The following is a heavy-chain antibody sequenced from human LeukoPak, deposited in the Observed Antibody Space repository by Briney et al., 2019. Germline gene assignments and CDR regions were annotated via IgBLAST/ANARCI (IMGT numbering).Heavy chain of an antibody. J-gene: IGHJ3*02. CDR2: INTNTGNP. Sequence: ASVKVSCKVSGYTLTELSMHWVRQAPGKGLEWMGWINTNTGNPTYAQGFTGRFVFSLDTSVSTAYLQISSLKAEDTAVYYCATSYYDILTGNDGAFDIWGQGTMVTVSS. CDR1: GYTLTELS. CDR3: ATSYYDILTGNDGAFDI. D-gene: IGHD3-9*01. V-gene: IGHV7-4-1*02.